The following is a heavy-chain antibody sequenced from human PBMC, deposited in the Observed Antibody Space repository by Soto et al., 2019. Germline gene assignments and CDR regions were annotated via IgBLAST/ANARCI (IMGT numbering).Heavy chain of an antibody. D-gene: IGHD6-6*01. CDR3: AREYSSSSSFGY. CDR1: GFTFSSYG. CDR2: IWYDGSNK. Sequence: GGSLRLSCAASGFTFSSYGMHWVRQAPGKGLEWVAVIWYDGSNKHYADSVKGRFTISRDNSKNTLYLQMNSLRAEDTAVYYCAREYSSSSSFGYWGQGTLVTVSS. J-gene: IGHJ4*02. V-gene: IGHV3-33*01.